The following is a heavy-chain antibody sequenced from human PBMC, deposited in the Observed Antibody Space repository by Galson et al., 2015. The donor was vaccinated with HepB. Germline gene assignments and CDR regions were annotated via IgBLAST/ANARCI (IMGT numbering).Heavy chain of an antibody. D-gene: IGHD3-10*01. V-gene: IGHV3-30*18. J-gene: IGHJ4*02. CDR2: ISYDGGNE. Sequence: SLRLSCAASRFSFSSYGMHWVRQAPGKGLEWVAVISYDGGNEYYADSVKGRFTISRDNSKNTLYLQLNSLRPEDTAVYYCAKDRQMGFGELEGGYFDYWGQGTLVTVSS. CDR1: RFSFSSYG. CDR3: AKDRQMGFGELEGGYFDY.